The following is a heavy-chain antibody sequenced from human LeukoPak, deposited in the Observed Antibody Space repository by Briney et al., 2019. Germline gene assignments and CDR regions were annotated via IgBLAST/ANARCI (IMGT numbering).Heavy chain of an antibody. CDR1: GYTFTSYY. Sequence: GASVKVSCKASGYTFTSYYMHWVRQAPGQGLEWMGIINPSGGSTSYAQKFQGRVTMTRDMSTGTVYMELSSLRSEDTAVYYCASITGTTGSFDIWGQGTMVTVSS. CDR2: INPSGGST. CDR3: ASITGTTGSFDI. V-gene: IGHV1-46*01. J-gene: IGHJ3*02. D-gene: IGHD1-7*01.